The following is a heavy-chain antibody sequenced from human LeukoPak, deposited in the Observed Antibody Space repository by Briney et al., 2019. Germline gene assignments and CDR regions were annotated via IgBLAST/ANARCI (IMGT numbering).Heavy chain of an antibody. J-gene: IGHJ2*01. CDR1: GGSISSSSYY. D-gene: IGHD1-14*01. Sequence: SETLSLTCTVSGGSISSSSYYWGWIRQPPGKGLEWIGSIYYSGSTYYNPPLKSRVTISVDTSKNQLSLKLSSVTAADTAVYYCGRKEQIYWYFDLWGRGTLVTVSS. V-gene: IGHV4-39*07. CDR3: GRKEQIYWYFDL. CDR2: IYYSGST.